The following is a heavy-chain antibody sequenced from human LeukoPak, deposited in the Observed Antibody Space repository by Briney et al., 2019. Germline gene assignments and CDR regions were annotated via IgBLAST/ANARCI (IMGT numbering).Heavy chain of an antibody. CDR2: ISYDGSNK. Sequence: PGRSLRLSCAASGFAFSSYGMHWVRQAPGKGLEWVAVISYDGSNKYNADSVKGRFTISRDNSKNTVYLQMNSLRAEDTAVYYCAKVRYSSSYYYGMDVWGQGTTATVSS. J-gene: IGHJ6*02. V-gene: IGHV3-30*18. CDR1: GFAFSSYG. CDR3: AKVRYSSSYYYGMDV. D-gene: IGHD6-13*01.